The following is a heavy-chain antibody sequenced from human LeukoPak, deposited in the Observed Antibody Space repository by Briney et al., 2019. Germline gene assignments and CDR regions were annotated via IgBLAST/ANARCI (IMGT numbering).Heavy chain of an antibody. V-gene: IGHV4-30-4*01. Sequence: PSETLSLTCTVSGGSLSSGDYFWRWIPQPPGKGLEWIGYIYYSGSPYYNPSLKSRVTISVDTSKNQFSLKLSSVTAGDTAVYYCARGHCSGGSCYSGDGRSADFDPSGPGTLVTVSS. J-gene: IGHJ5*02. CDR3: ARGHCSGGSCYSGDGRSADFDP. CDR1: GGSLSSGDYF. CDR2: IYYSGSP. D-gene: IGHD2-15*01.